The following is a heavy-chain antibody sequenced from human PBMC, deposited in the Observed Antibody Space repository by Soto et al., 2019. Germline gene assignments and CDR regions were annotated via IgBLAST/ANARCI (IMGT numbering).Heavy chain of an antibody. Sequence: ASVKVSCKVSGYTLTELSMHWVRQAPGKGLEWMGGFDPEDGETIYAQKFQGRVTMTEDTSPDTAYMELSSLRSEDTAVYYCAIDLPELVGDYYGMDVWGQGTTGTVS. CDR3: AIDLPELVGDYYGMDV. CDR2: FDPEDGET. V-gene: IGHV1-24*01. CDR1: GYTLTELS. D-gene: IGHD6-13*01. J-gene: IGHJ6*02.